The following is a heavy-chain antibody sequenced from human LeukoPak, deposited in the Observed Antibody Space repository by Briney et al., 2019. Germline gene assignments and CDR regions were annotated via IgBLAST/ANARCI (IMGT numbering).Heavy chain of an antibody. CDR3: AREYYYGSGNYYNRIDY. CDR1: GYTFTGYY. Sequence: GASVKVSCMASGYTFTGYYMQWVRQAPGQGLEWMGWIDPNSGGTNYAQKFQGRVTMTRDTSISTAYMVLNRLRSDDTAVYYCAREYYYGSGNYYNRIDYWGQGTLVTVSS. CDR2: IDPNSGGT. V-gene: IGHV1-2*02. J-gene: IGHJ4*02. D-gene: IGHD3-10*01.